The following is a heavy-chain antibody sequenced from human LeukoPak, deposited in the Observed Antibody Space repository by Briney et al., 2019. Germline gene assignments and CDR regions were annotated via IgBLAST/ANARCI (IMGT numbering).Heavy chain of an antibody. J-gene: IGHJ4*02. D-gene: IGHD2-2*01. CDR1: GFTFSSYG. Sequence: GGSLRLSCAASGFTFSSYGMHWVRQAPGKGLEWVAFIRYDGSNKYYADSVKGRFTISRDNSKNTLYLQMNSLRAEDTAVYYCAKDEDIVVVPAAMLGYFDYWGQGTLVTVSS. CDR2: IRYDGSNK. CDR3: AKDEDIVVVPAAMLGYFDY. V-gene: IGHV3-30*02.